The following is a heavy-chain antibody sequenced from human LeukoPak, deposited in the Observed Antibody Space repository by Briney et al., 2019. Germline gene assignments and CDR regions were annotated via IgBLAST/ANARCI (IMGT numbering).Heavy chain of an antibody. V-gene: IGHV1-2*06. J-gene: IGHJ3*02. CDR2: IIPNNGGV. CDR3: ARGPVGPANAFDI. CDR1: GYTFTGYY. Sequence: ASVRVSCKASGYTFTGYYMHWVRQAPGQELEWMGRIIPNNGGVSYAQKFQGRVTMTRDTSISTVYMELSSLISDDTAIYYCARGPVGPANAFDIWGQGKMVTVSS. D-gene: IGHD1-26*01.